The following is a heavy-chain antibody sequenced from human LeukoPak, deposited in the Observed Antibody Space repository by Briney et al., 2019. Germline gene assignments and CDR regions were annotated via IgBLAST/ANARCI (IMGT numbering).Heavy chain of an antibody. V-gene: IGHV3-53*01. CDR1: GFTVSSNY. CDR3: ARTTYYYDSSGYFDY. CDR2: IYSGGST. Sequence: GGSLRLSCAASGFTVSSNYMSWVRQAPGKGLEWVSVIYSGGSTYYADSVKGRFTISRDNSKNTLYLQMNSLRAEDTAVYYCARTTYYYDSSGYFDYWGQGTLVTVSP. D-gene: IGHD3-22*01. J-gene: IGHJ4*02.